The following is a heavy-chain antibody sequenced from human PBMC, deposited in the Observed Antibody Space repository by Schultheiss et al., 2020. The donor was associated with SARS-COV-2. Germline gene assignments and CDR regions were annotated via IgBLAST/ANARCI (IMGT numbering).Heavy chain of an antibody. V-gene: IGHV4-38-2*02. CDR2: INHSGST. J-gene: IGHJ5*02. D-gene: IGHD1-26*01. CDR3: ARDGGPVGATDNWFDP. Sequence: SETLSLTCAVSGYSISSGYYWGWIRQPPGKGLEWIGEINHSGSTNYNPSLKSRVTISVDTSKNQFSLKLSSVTAADTAVYYCARDGGPVGATDNWFDPWGQGTLVTVSS. CDR1: GYSISSGYY.